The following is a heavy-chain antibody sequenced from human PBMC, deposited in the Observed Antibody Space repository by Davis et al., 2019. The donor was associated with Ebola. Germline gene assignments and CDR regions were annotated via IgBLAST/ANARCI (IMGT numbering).Heavy chain of an antibody. CDR3: ARSVFYDSTGYYVHWYYDL. V-gene: IGHV4-59*01. Sequence: GSLRLSCTVSGGSISSYYWSWIRQPPGKGLEWIGYIYYSGSTNYNPSLKSRVTISVDTSKNHFSLNLSYVTAADTAIYYCARSVFYDSTGYYVHWYYDLWGRGTLVTVSS. CDR1: GGSISSYY. J-gene: IGHJ2*01. CDR2: IYYSGST. D-gene: IGHD3-22*01.